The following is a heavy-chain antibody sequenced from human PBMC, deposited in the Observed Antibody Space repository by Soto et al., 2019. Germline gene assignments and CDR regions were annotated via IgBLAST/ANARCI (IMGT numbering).Heavy chain of an antibody. CDR3: ARHLLDYYYYYGMDV. V-gene: IGHV5-51*01. J-gene: IGHJ6*02. CDR2: IYPGDSDT. CDR1: GYSFTSYW. D-gene: IGHD2-15*01. Sequence: GESLKISCKGSGYSFTSYWIGWVRQMPGKGLEWMGIIYPGDSDTRYSPSFQGQVTISADKSISTAYLQWSSLKASDTAMYYCARHLLDYYYYYGMDVWGQGTTVTVSS.